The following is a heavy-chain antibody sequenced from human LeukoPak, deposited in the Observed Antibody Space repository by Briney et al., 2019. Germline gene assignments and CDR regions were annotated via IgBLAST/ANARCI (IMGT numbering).Heavy chain of an antibody. CDR3: ARVLPYGGGDY. CDR2: IYYSGST. D-gene: IGHD4-23*01. J-gene: IGHJ4*02. V-gene: IGHV4-59*08. Sequence: SEALSLTCTVSGGSISSYYWSWIRQPPGKGLECIGYIYYSGSTNYNPSLKSRVTISVDTSKNQFSLRLSSVTAADTAVYYCARVLPYGGGDYWGQGTLVTVSS. CDR1: GGSISSYY.